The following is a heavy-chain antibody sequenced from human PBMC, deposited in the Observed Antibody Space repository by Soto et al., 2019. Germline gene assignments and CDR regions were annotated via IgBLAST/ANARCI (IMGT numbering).Heavy chain of an antibody. D-gene: IGHD5-12*01. CDR3: AKDLVLDIVATMADY. CDR1: GFTFSSYA. Sequence: GGSLRLSCAASGFTFSSYAMSWVRQAPGKGLEWVAAISGSGGSTYYADSVKGRFTISRDNSKNTLYLQMNSLRAEDTAVYYCAKDLVLDIVATMADYWGQGTLVTVSS. J-gene: IGHJ4*02. V-gene: IGHV3-23*01. CDR2: ISGSGGST.